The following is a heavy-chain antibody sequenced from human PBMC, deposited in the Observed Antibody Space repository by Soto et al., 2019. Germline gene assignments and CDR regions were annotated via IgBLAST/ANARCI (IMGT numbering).Heavy chain of an antibody. J-gene: IGHJ4*02. D-gene: IGHD2-15*01. CDR3: ASPQYCSGGRCYAGLAPPDH. Sequence: GGSLRLSCAASGFTFSSNWMSWVRQAPGKGLEWVANMNQNATRQYYVDSVKGRFTISRDNAKNSLYLQMNSLRVEDTAVYYCASPQYCSGGRCYAGLAPPDHWGQGTLVTVSS. CDR1: GFTFSSNW. V-gene: IGHV3-7*01. CDR2: MNQNATRQ.